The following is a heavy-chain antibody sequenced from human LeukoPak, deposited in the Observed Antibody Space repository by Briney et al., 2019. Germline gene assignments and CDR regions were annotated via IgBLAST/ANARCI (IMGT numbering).Heavy chain of an antibody. V-gene: IGHV1-46*01. CDR1: GYTFTNYY. Sequence: ASVKVSCKASGYTFTNYYIHWVRQAPGQGLEWMGIINPSGGSTSYAQKFQGRVTMTRDTSTSTVYMELSSLRSEDTAVYYCARAYSSSWYTLGAEFDYWGQGTLVTVSS. D-gene: IGHD6-13*01. CDR3: ARAYSSSWYTLGAEFDY. CDR2: INPSGGST. J-gene: IGHJ4*02.